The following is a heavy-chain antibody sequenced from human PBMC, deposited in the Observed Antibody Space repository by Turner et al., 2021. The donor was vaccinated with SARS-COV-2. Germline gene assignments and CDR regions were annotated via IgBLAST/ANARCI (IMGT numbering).Heavy chain of an antibody. D-gene: IGHD6-25*01. CDR2: IYYSGST. V-gene: IGHV4-39*01. CDR1: GGSISSSSHY. J-gene: IGHJ5*02. CDR3: ARHWEVAAAAYLARFDP. Sequence: QLQLQESGPGLVKPSETLSPPCPVSGGSISSSSHYWGRIRQPPGKGLEWIGSIYYSGSTYYNPSLKSRVTISVDTSKNQFSLKLSSVTAADTAVYYCARHWEVAAAAYLARFDPWGQGTLVTVSS.